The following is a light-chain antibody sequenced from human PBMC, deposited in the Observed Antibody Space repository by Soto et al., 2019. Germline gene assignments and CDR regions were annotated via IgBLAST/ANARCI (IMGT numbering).Light chain of an antibody. CDR3: QRYETFSGT. Sequence: DIQMTQSPSSLSASVGDRFTVTCRASQSVSGWLAWYQQKPGEAPKLLIYDASALPRGVPSRFSGSGSGTKFTLTIASLQPDDFATYYCQRYETFSGTFGPGTKVDIK. V-gene: IGKV1-5*01. J-gene: IGKJ1*01. CDR1: QSVSGW. CDR2: DAS.